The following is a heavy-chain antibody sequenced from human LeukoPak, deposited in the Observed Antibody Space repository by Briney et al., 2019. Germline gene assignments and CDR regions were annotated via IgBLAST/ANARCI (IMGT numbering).Heavy chain of an antibody. Sequence: PSETLSLTCAVYGGSFSGYYWSWIRQPPGKGLEWIAYIHYSGNTNYNPSLKSRVTISVDTSKNQFSLKLSSVTAADTAVYYCARHRAQLWFEPWGQGTLVTVSS. CDR2: IHYSGNT. CDR3: ARHRAQLWFEP. D-gene: IGHD5-18*01. J-gene: IGHJ5*02. V-gene: IGHV4-59*08. CDR1: GGSFSGYY.